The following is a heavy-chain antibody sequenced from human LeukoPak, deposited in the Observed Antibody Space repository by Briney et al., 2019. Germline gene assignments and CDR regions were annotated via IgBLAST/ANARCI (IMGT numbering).Heavy chain of an antibody. CDR3: ARAGGGSYSSLAP. D-gene: IGHD1-26*01. V-gene: IGHV4-59*01. CDR1: GGSISSYY. CDR2: MYYSGST. Sequence: SETLSLTCTVSGGSISSYYWSWIRQPPGKGLEWIGYMYYSGSTNYNPSLKSRVTISVDTSKNQLSLKLNSVTAADTAVYYCARAGGGSYSSLAPWGQGTLVTVSS. J-gene: IGHJ5*02.